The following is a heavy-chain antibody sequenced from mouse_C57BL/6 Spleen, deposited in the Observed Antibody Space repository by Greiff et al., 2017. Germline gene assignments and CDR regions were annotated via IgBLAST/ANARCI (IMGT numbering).Heavy chain of an antibody. Sequence: QVQLQQPGAELVRPGSSVKLSCKASGYTFTSYWMDWVKQRPGQGLEWIGNIYPSDSETHYNQKFKDKATLTVDKSSSTAYMQLSSLTSEDSAVYYCARYETAQARFAYWGQGTLVTVSA. J-gene: IGHJ3*01. D-gene: IGHD3-2*02. CDR1: GYTFTSYW. V-gene: IGHV1-61*01. CDR2: IYPSDSET. CDR3: ARYETAQARFAY.